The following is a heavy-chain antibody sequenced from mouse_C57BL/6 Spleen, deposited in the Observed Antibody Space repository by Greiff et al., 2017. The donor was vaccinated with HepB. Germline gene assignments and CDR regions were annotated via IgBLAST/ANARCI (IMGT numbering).Heavy chain of an antibody. Sequence: QVQLQQPGAELVKPGASVKLSCKASGYTFTDYSIHWVKQRSGQGLEWIGWFYPGSGSIKYNEKFKDKATLTADKSSSTVYMQLSRLTSEDSAVYLCARHEVNWDDYAMDYWGQGTTVTVSS. CDR3: ARHEVNWDDYAMDY. V-gene: IGHV1-62-2*01. J-gene: IGHJ4*01. D-gene: IGHD4-1*01. CDR2: FYPGSGSI. CDR1: GYTFTDYS.